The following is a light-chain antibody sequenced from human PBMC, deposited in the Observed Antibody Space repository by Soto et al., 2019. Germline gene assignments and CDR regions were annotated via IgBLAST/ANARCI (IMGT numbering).Light chain of an antibody. CDR1: QSVSNNY. CDR2: GAS. CDR3: QQYGTPPQT. J-gene: IGKJ1*01. Sequence: EIVLTQSPGTLSSSPGERATLSCRASQSVSNNYLAWYQQKPGQGPRLLIYGASSRATGIPDRFSGSGSGTDFTLTISRLEPEDFAVYYCQQYGTPPQTFGQGTKVDIK. V-gene: IGKV3-20*01.